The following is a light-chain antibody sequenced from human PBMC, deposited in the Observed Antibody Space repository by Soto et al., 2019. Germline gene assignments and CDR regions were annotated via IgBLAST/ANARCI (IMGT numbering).Light chain of an antibody. V-gene: IGLV1-40*01. CDR3: QSYDNTLSGPIDV. CDR2: GTT. Sequence: QSVLTHPPSVSGPPGQRVTISCLGFTSNIGAGYNLHWYKLLSRRAPKLLIYGTTNRPSAHPNRFSGSKSATSASLAITGLQADYEAIYYCQSYDNTLSGPIDVFGTGTKVTVL. CDR1: TSNIGAGYN. J-gene: IGLJ1*01.